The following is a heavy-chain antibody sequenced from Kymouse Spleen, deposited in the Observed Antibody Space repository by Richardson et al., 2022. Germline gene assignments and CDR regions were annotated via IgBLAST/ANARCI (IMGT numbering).Heavy chain of an antibody. CDR1: GFTFSSYG. CDR3: AKDLTGERDY. V-gene: IGHV3-30*18. D-gene: IGHD7-27*02. CDR2: ISYDGSNK. J-gene: IGHJ4*02. Sequence: QVQLVESGGGVVQPGRSLRLSCAASGFTFSSYGMHWVRQAPGKGLEWVAVISYDGSNKYYADSVKGRFTISRDNSKNTLYLQMNSLRAEDTAVYYCAKDLTGERDYWGQGTLVTVSS.